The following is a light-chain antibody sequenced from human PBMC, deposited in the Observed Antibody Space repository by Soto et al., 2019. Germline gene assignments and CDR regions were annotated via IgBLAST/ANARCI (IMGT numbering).Light chain of an antibody. V-gene: IGLV2-23*02. Sequence: QSVLTQPASVSGSPGQSITFSCTGTSSDVGSYNLVSWYQHHPAKAPKVMTYEVSKRPSGVSNRFTGSKSGNTASLTISGLQAEDEADYYCCSYAGGNTYVFGTGTKVTVL. CDR3: CSYAGGNTYV. CDR1: SSDVGSYNL. CDR2: EVS. J-gene: IGLJ1*01.